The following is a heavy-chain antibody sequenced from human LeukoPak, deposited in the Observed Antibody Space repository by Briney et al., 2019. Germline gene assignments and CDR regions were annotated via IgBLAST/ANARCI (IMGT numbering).Heavy chain of an antibody. J-gene: IGHJ2*01. CDR2: ISGSGGST. Sequence: GGSLRLSRAASGFTFSSYAMSWVRQAPGKGLEWVSAISGSGGSTYYADSVKGRFTISRDNSKNTLYLQMNSLRAEDTAVYYCAKDLGGGSGCYDLWGRGTLVTVSS. D-gene: IGHD6-19*01. CDR1: GFTFSSYA. CDR3: AKDLGGGSGCYDL. V-gene: IGHV3-23*01.